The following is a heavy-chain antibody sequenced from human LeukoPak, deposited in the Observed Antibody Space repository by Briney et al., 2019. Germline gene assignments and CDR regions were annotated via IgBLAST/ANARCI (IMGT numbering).Heavy chain of an antibody. CDR3: ARRFARWYQYYFDY. CDR2: IYYSGST. J-gene: IGHJ4*02. V-gene: IGHV4-59*12. D-gene: IGHD4-23*01. CDR1: GGSISSYY. Sequence: SETLSLTCTVSGGSISSYYWSWIRQPPGKGLEWIGYIYYSGSTNYKSSLKSRVTISVDTSKSQFSLKLSSVTAADTAVYFCARRFARWYQYYFDYWGQGILVTVSS.